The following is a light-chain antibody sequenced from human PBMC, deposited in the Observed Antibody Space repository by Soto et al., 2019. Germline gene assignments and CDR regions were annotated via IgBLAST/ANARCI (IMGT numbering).Light chain of an antibody. CDR1: QSISTF. Sequence: DIQMTQSPSSLSASVGDRVTITCRASQSISTFLNWYQQKPGKAPKLLIYGASNLGSGVPSTFSGSGSGTDFALTISSLQPEDFATYYCHQCFSTPLLTFGGGTKVEIK. CDR2: GAS. J-gene: IGKJ4*01. CDR3: HQCFSTPLLT. V-gene: IGKV1-39*01.